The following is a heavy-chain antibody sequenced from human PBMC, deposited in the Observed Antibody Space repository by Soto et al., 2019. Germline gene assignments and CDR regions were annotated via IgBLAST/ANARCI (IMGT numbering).Heavy chain of an antibody. CDR2: INQNGGT. CDR3: ARAWDF. J-gene: IGHJ1*01. V-gene: IGHV4-34*01. CDR1: GGSLRGYY. Sequence: SETLSLTCAVNGGSLRGYYWNWIRQSPGKGLEWIGEINQNGGTKYNPSLKSRVSISVVASKNQFSLKVKSVTAADTAVYYCARAWDFWGQGTLVTVSS. D-gene: IGHD1-26*01.